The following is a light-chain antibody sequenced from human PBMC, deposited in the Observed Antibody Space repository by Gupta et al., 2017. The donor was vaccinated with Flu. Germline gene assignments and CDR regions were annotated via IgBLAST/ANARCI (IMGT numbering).Light chain of an antibody. CDR1: QSVLKTSNNYNY. J-gene: IGKJ5*01. Sequence: DIVMTKSPDSLAVSLGERATINCKSSQSVLKTSNNYNYLAWLQHKPGQPPKLLLYWASTREFGVPDRFSPSGSGTDFTLTISILQVEDVAIYYCQQYYGGPITFGQETRLGIK. CDR2: WAS. V-gene: IGKV4-1*01. CDR3: QQYYGGPIT.